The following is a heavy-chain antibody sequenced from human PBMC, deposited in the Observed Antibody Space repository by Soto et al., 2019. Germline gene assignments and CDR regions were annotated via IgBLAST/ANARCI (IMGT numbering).Heavy chain of an antibody. D-gene: IGHD3-10*01. CDR2: INPFDGSR. V-gene: IGHV1-46*03. J-gene: IGHJ4*02. CDR1: GYTFTNYY. Sequence: GASVKASCKASGYTFTNYYMHWVRQAPGQGLEWMGWINPFDGSRMFAQSFQGRVTFTRDTSTSTVYMELSGLRSDDTAVYYCSRVDPGETSPFDHWGQGTLVTVSS. CDR3: SRVDPGETSPFDH.